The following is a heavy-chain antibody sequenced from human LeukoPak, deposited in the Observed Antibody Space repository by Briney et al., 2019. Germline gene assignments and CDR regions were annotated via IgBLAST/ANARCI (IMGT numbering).Heavy chain of an antibody. J-gene: IGHJ4*02. CDR3: AKAGLRPYFDY. CDR2: IHSDGNT. Sequence: GGSLRLSCVASGFTVSNSYMNWVRQAPGKGLEWVSVIHSDGNTYYADSVKGRFTISRDNSKNTLYLQMNSLRAEDTAVYYCAKAGLRPYFDYWGQGTLVTVSS. V-gene: IGHV3-53*01. D-gene: IGHD5-12*01. CDR1: GFTVSNSY.